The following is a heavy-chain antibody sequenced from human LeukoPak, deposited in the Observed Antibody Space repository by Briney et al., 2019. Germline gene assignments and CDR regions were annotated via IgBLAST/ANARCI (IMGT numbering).Heavy chain of an antibody. CDR2: IYHSGST. J-gene: IGHJ4*02. Sequence: PSETLSLTCTVSGYSISSDYYWGWIRQPPGKGLEWIGSIYHSGSTYYNPSLKSRVTISVDTSKNQFSLKLSSVTAADTAVYYCARELGGDILTGYYILGSGPYFDYWGQGTLVTVSS. V-gene: IGHV4-38-2*02. D-gene: IGHD3-9*01. CDR1: GYSISSDYY. CDR3: ARELGGDILTGYYILGSGPYFDY.